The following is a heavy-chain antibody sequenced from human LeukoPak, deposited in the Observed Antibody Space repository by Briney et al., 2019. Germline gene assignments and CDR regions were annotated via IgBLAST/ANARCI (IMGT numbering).Heavy chain of an antibody. D-gene: IGHD1-14*01. V-gene: IGHV4-31*03. CDR3: ARVATGAFDY. Sequence: PSENLSLNCTVSAGSISSGGYYWSWIRQHPGKGLEWIGYIYYSGSTYYNPSLKSRVTISVDTSKNQFSLKLSSVTAADTAVYYCARVATGAFDYWGQGTLVTVSS. CDR2: IYYSGST. CDR1: AGSISSGGYY. J-gene: IGHJ4*02.